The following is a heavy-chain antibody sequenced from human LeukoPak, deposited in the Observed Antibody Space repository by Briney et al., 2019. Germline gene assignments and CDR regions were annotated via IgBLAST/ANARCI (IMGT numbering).Heavy chain of an antibody. Sequence: GGSLRLSSVASGFTVRSNYLSWVRQAPGKGLEWVSAISGSGGSTYYADSVKGRFTISRDNSKNTLYLQMNSLRAEDTAVYYCAKAVTMVTASGDDAFDIWGQGTMVTVSS. CDR2: ISGSGGST. CDR1: GFTVRSNY. CDR3: AKAVTMVTASGDDAFDI. D-gene: IGHD2-21*02. J-gene: IGHJ3*02. V-gene: IGHV3-23*01.